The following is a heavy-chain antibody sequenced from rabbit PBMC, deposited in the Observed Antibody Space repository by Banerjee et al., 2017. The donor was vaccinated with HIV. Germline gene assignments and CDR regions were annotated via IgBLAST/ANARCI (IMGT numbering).Heavy chain of an antibody. V-gene: IGHV1S45*01. D-gene: IGHD8-1*01. CDR3: ARDLYGDNTYYTLFNL. CDR1: GFSFSSGYD. Sequence: QEQLVESGGGLVQPEGSLTLTCTASGFSFSSGYDMCWVRQAPGKGLEWIGCIYAGNSGSTYYASWAKGRFTIASDNAQNTVDLQMTSLTAADTATYFCARDLYGDNTYYTLFNLWGQGTLVTVS. J-gene: IGHJ4*01. CDR2: IYAGNSGST.